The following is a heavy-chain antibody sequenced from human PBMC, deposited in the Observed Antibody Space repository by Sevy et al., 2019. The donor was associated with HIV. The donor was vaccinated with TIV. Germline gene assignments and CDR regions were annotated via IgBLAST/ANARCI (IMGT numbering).Heavy chain of an antibody. CDR2: IYYSGSTNYNP. Sequence: SETLSLTCTVSGGSISNYYWSWIRQPPGKGLEWIGYIYYSGSTNYNPNYNPSLKSRVTISVDTSKNQFSLKLSSVTAADTAVYYCARGQGNYDILTAFYSYYMDVWGKGTTVTVSS. J-gene: IGHJ6*03. D-gene: IGHD3-9*01. CDR1: GGSISNYY. V-gene: IGHV4-59*01. CDR3: ARGQGNYDILTAFYSYYMDV.